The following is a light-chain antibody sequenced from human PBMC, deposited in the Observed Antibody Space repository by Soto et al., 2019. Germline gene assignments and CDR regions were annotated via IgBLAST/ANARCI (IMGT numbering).Light chain of an antibody. CDR2: ALS. J-gene: IGKJ5*01. Sequence: DLVLTQPPLSLPVTPGEPASISCRSSQSLLNSCDGSTFLDWYLQMPGHSPQLLVYALSYLASGVPDRFRGGGSGHAVTLKISRVDAEDVGVYSCMQGVEFPLTTFGRGTRLLIK. CDR3: MQGVEFPLTT. V-gene: IGKV2-40*01. CDR1: QSLLNSCDGSTF.